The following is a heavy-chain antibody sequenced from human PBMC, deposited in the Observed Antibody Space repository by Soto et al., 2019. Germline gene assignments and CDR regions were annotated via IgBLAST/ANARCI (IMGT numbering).Heavy chain of an antibody. CDR1: GGSFSGYF. CDR2: IIHSGST. Sequence: SETLSLTCAVYGGSFSGYFWTWIRQPPGKGLEWIGEIIHSGSTNYNPSLKSRVTISVDTSKKQFSLQLSSVTAADTAVYYCARARDTYGFFPSSYWGQGTLVTVSS. D-gene: IGHD5-18*01. CDR3: ARARDTYGFFPSSY. V-gene: IGHV4-34*12. J-gene: IGHJ4*02.